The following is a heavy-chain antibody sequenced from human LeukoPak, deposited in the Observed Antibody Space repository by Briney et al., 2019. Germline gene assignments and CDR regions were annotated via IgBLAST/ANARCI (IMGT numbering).Heavy chain of an antibody. CDR1: GFTFSSYD. CDR2: VSTGGDGT. CDR3: AKAIPYWYFNL. V-gene: IGHV3-23*01. Sequence: GGSLRLSCVASGFTFSSYDMSWVRQAPGKGLEWVSAVSTGGDGTTYADSVKGRFTISRDNSKNTLYLQMNSLRAEDTVVYYCAKAIPYWYFNLWGRGALVTVSS. J-gene: IGHJ2*01.